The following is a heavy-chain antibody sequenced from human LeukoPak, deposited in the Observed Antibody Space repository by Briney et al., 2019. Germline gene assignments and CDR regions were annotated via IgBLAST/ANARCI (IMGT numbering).Heavy chain of an antibody. J-gene: IGHJ4*02. D-gene: IGHD6-13*01. CDR3: AREDREIAAAGADY. CDR2: SSGYNGNT. CDR1: GYTFTSYG. Sequence: ASVKVSCKASGYTFTSYGISWVRQAPGQGLEWMGXSSGYNGNTNYAQKLQGRVTTTTDTSTSTAYMELRSLRSDDTAVYYCAREDREIAAAGADYWGQGTLVTVSS. V-gene: IGHV1-18*01.